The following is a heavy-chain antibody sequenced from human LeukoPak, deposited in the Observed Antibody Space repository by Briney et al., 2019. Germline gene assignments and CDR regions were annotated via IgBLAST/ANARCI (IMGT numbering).Heavy chain of an antibody. D-gene: IGHD1-26*01. J-gene: IGHJ6*03. V-gene: IGHV3-11*04. CDR3: ARVSSGSYFGYYYYYMEV. CDR1: GFTFSDYD. CDR2: ISSSGSSI. Sequence: GGSLRLSCAASGFTFSDYDMSWIRQAPGKGLEWVAYISSSGSSIYYADSVKGRFTISRYNAKNTLYVQMNSLRAEDKAVYYCARVSSGSYFGYYYYYMEVWGKGTTVTVSS.